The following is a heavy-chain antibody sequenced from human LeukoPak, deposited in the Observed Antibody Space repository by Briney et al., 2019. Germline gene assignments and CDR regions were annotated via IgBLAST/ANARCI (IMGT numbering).Heavy chain of an antibody. J-gene: IGHJ4*02. CDR2: IYSGGST. CDR1: GFTVSSNY. Sequence: PGGSLRLSCAASGFTVSSNYMSWVRQAPGKGLEWVSVIYSGGSTYYADSVKGRFTISRDNAKNSLYLQVNSLRAEDTALYYCARDPKWLDYWGQGTLVTVSS. CDR3: ARDPKWLDY. V-gene: IGHV3-66*01. D-gene: IGHD5-12*01.